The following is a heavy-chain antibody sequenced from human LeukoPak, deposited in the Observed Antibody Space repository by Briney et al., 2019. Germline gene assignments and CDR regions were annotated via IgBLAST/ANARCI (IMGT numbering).Heavy chain of an antibody. CDR1: GFTFSSYG. V-gene: IGHV3-30*03. J-gene: IGHJ3*02. D-gene: IGHD1-26*01. CDR3: ARTETGATYAFDI. Sequence: GGSLRLSCAASGFTFSSYGMHWVRQAPGKGLEWVAVISYDGSNKYYADSVKGRFTISRDNSKNTLYLQMNSLRAEDTAVYYCARTETGATYAFDIWGQGTMVTVSS. CDR2: ISYDGSNK.